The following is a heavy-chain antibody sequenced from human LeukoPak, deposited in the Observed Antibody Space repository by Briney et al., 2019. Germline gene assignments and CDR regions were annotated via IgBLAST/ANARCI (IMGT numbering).Heavy chain of an antibody. V-gene: IGHV3-43*02. CDR1: GFTFDDYA. CDR3: AKDMYSSSSSHFDY. CDR2: ISGDGDYT. J-gene: IGHJ4*02. Sequence: GGSLRLSCAASGFTFDDYAMHWVRQAPGKGLEWVSLISGDGDYTYYADSVKGRFTISRDNSKYSLYLQMISLRTEDTALYYCAKDMYSSSSSHFDYWGQGTLVTVSS. D-gene: IGHD6-6*01.